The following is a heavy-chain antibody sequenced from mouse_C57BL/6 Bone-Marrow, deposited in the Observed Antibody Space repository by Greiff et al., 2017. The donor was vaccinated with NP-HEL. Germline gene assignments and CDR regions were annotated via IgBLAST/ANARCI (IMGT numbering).Heavy chain of an antibody. J-gene: IGHJ3*01. CDR3: ARSGWLLAFAY. V-gene: IGHV1-81*01. CDR2: IYPRSGNT. Sequence: LVESGAELARPGASVKLSCKASGYTFTSYGISWVKQRTGQGLEWIGEIYPRSGNTYYNEKFKGKATLTADKSSSTAYMELRSLTSEDSAVYFCARSGWLLAFAYWGQGTLVTVSA. D-gene: IGHD2-3*01. CDR1: GYTFTSYG.